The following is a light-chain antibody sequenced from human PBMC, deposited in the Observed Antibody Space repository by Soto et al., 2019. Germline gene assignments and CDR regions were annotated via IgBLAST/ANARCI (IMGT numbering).Light chain of an antibody. CDR1: SPNIGSNY. J-gene: IGLJ2*01. CDR2: RNN. V-gene: IGLV1-47*01. Sequence: QPVLTQPPSASGTPGQRVTISCSGSSPNIGSNYVYWYQQLPGTAPKLLIYRNNQRPSGVPDRFSGSKSGTSASLAISGLRSEDEADYYCAAWDDSLGVVFGGGSKLTVL. CDR3: AAWDDSLGVV.